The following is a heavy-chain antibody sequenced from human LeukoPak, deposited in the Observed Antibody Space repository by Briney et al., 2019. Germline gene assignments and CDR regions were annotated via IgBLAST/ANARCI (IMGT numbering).Heavy chain of an antibody. J-gene: IGHJ4*02. CDR2: ISGSGGST. D-gene: IGHD6-13*01. Sequence: PGGSLRLSCAASGFTFSSYAMSWVRQAPGKGLEWVSAISGSGGSTYYADSVKGRFTISRDNSKNTLYLQMNSLRTEDTAVYYCARGRRASSSWYGDYWGQGTLVTVSS. CDR3: ARGRRASSSWYGDY. V-gene: IGHV3-23*01. CDR1: GFTFSSYA.